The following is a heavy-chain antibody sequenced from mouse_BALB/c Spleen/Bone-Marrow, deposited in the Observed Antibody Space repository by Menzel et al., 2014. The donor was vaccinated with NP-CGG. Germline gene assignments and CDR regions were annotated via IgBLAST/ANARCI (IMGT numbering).Heavy chain of an antibody. CDR2: IRSKSNNFAT. J-gene: IGHJ4*01. Sequence: VQLKQSGGGLVQPKGLLKLSCAASGFTFNTFAMNWVRQAPGKGLEWVARIRSKSNNFATYYADSVKDRFTISRDDSQSMLYLQVNNLKTEDTAMYYCVRGIYYYGSNYKNSALDYWGQGTSVTVSS. CDR3: VRGIYYYGSNYKNSALDY. V-gene: IGHV10-1*02. D-gene: IGHD1-1*01. CDR1: GFTFNTFA.